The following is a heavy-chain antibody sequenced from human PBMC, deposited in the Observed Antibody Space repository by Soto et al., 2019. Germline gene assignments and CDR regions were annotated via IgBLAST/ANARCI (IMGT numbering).Heavy chain of an antibody. V-gene: IGHV4-59*01. Sequence: SETLSLTCTVSGGSISTYYWSWIRQPPGKALEWIGYIYYSGSTNYNPSLKSRVTISVDTSKNQFSLKLSSVTAADAAVYYCATTIHQSYYYGMDVWGQGTTVTVSS. D-gene: IGHD5-12*01. CDR2: IYYSGST. CDR3: ATTIHQSYYYGMDV. J-gene: IGHJ6*02. CDR1: GGSISTYY.